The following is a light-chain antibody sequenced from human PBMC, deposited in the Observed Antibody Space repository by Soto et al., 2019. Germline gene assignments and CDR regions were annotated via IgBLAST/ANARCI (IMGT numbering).Light chain of an antibody. V-gene: IGLV2-8*01. Sequence: QSVLTQPPSASGSPGQSVTISCTGTSSDIGYYNYVSWYQQHPGKAPKLMISEVSKRPSGVPDRFSGSKSGNTASLTVSGLQADDEADYYCSSYASTNNPNYVFGTGTKVTVL. CDR3: SSYASTNNPNYV. J-gene: IGLJ1*01. CDR1: SSDIGYYNY. CDR2: EVS.